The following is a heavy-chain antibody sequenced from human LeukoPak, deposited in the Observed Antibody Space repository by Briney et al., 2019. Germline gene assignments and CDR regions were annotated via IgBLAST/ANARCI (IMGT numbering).Heavy chain of an antibody. V-gene: IGHV4-34*01. CDR2: INHSGST. J-gene: IGHJ4*02. Sequence: SETLSLTCAVYGGSFSGYYWSWIRQPPGKGLEWIGEINHSGSTNYNPSLKSRVTISVDTSKNQFSLKLSSVTAADTAVYYCARDTRGVNIFDYWGQGTLVTVSS. CDR3: ARDTRGVNIFDY. D-gene: IGHD3-10*01. CDR1: GGSFSGYY.